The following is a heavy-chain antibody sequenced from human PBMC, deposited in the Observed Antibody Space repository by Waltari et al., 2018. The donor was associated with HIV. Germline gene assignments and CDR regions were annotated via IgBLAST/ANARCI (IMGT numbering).Heavy chain of an antibody. Sequence: EVQLVESGGGLVKPGGSLRLSCAASGFTFGNFSMKLVRQAPGKGLEWVSSISSGSSYIYYADSVKGRFTISRDNAKNSLYLQMNSLRVEDTAVYYCARVNTMVQGVRVYYYGMDVWGQGTTVTVSS. CDR1: GFTFGNFS. J-gene: IGHJ6*02. D-gene: IGHD3-10*01. CDR3: ARVNTMVQGVRVYYYGMDV. CDR2: ISSGSSYI. V-gene: IGHV3-21*01.